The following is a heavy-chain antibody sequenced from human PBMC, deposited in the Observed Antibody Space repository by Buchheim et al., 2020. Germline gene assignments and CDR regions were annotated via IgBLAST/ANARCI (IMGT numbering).Heavy chain of an antibody. Sequence: QVQLQQWGAGLLKPSETLSLTCAVYGGSFSGYYWSWIRQPPGKGLEWIGEINHSGSTNYNPSLKRRVTISVDTYKNQFSLQLISVTAAYTSVYYCARVVRRWLQSIFDYWGQGTL. V-gene: IGHV4-34*01. D-gene: IGHD5-24*01. J-gene: IGHJ4*02. CDR3: ARVVRRWLQSIFDY. CDR1: GGSFSGYY. CDR2: INHSGST.